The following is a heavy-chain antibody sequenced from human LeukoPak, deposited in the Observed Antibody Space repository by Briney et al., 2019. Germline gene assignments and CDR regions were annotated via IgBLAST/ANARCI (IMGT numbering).Heavy chain of an antibody. Sequence: NPSETLSLTCAVFDDSIYTNKWWSWVRQPPGKGLEWIGEVSQTGTTYYDPSLTGRITISVDRSRNQFSLKLTSVTAADTAVYYCARTNAFDIWGQGTVVTVSS. CDR1: DDSIYTNKW. V-gene: IGHV4-4*02. J-gene: IGHJ3*02. CDR2: VSQTGTT. CDR3: ARTNAFDI.